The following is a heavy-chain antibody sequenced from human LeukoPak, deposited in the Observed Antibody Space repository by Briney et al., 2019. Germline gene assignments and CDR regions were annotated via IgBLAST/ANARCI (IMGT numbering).Heavy chain of an antibody. CDR2: ISGSGGST. CDR1: GFIFSNYW. V-gene: IGHV3-23*01. Sequence: GGSLRLSCAASGFIFSNYWMSWVRQAPGKGLEWVSAISGSGGSTYYADSVKGRFTISRDNSKNTLYLQVNSLRAEDTALYYCANNYCSSTTCRPDYGGNYWGQGTLVTVSS. CDR3: ANNYCSSTTCRPDYGGNY. J-gene: IGHJ4*02. D-gene: IGHD2-2*01.